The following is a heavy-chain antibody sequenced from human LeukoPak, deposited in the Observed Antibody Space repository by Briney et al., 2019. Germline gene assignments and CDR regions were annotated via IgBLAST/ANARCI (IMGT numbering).Heavy chain of an antibody. V-gene: IGHV1-18*01. D-gene: IGHD1-26*01. CDR2: ISAYNGNT. J-gene: IGHJ4*02. CDR1: GYTFTSYG. Sequence: GASVKVSCKASGYTFTSYGISWVRQAPGQGLEWMGWISAYNGNTNHAQKLQGRVTMTTDTSTSTAYMELRSLRSDDTAVYYCARTHFVSSSGSYYFDYWGEGTLVTVSS. CDR3: ARTHFVSSSGSYYFDY.